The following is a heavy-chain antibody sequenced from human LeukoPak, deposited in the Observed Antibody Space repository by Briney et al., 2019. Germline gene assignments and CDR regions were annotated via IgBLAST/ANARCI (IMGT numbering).Heavy chain of an antibody. CDR1: GFTFDDYA. CDR3: ARVTVTTFSPTDYMDV. Sequence: GGSLRLSCAASGFTFDDYAMHWVRQAPGKGLEWVSGISWNSGSIAYADSVKGRFTISRDNAKNSLYLQMNSLRAEDTAVYYCARVTVTTFSPTDYMDVWGKGTTVTISS. CDR2: ISWNSGSI. D-gene: IGHD4-17*01. J-gene: IGHJ6*03. V-gene: IGHV3-9*01.